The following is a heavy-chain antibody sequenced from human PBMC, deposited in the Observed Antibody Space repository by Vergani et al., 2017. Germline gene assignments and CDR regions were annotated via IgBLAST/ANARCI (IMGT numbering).Heavy chain of an antibody. CDR2: IYHSGGA. J-gene: IGHJ5*02. V-gene: IGHV4-31*03. CDR3: ARAQYGSSWYGGSFPEKTNWFDP. Sequence: QLHLLESGPGLVKPSQTLSLTCTVSGGSISSGGYYWSWIRQHPGKGLEWIGNIYHSGGAYYNPSLKGRVTISVDTSKNQFSLKLSSVTAADTAVYYCARAQYGSSWYGGSFPEKTNWFDPWGQGTLVTVSS. CDR1: GGSISSGGYY. D-gene: IGHD6-13*01.